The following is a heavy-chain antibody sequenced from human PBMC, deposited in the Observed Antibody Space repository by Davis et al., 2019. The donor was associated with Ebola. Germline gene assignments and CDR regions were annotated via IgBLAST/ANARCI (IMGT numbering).Heavy chain of an antibody. CDR3: TREIWRAVAGAD. CDR2: INPDGSST. J-gene: IGHJ4*02. D-gene: IGHD6-19*01. Sequence: GESLKISCAASGFSFSGHWMYWVRQVPGKGLEWVSRINPDGSSTWYTDSVKGRFTISRDNAKNTLLLQMNSLGAEDTAVYFCTREIWRAVAGADWGQGTLVTVSS. V-gene: IGHV3-74*01. CDR1: GFSFSGHW.